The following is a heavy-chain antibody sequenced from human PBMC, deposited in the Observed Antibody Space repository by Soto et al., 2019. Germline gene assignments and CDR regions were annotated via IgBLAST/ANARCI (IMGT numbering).Heavy chain of an antibody. Sequence: QVQLVQSGAEVKKPGSSVKVSCKASGGTFSTYTINWVRQAPGQGLEWMGGIIPVFGAANYAQKFPGRVTITAEESTSTAYMELSSLRSDDTTVYYCATVLEGADYWGQGTLVTVSS. J-gene: IGHJ4*02. CDR1: GGTFSTYT. CDR2: IIPVFGAA. V-gene: IGHV1-69*01. CDR3: ATVLEGADY. D-gene: IGHD3-16*01.